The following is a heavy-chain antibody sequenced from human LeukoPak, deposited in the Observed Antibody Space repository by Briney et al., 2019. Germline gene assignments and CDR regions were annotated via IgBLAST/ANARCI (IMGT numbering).Heavy chain of an antibody. D-gene: IGHD3-10*01. V-gene: IGHV3-30*02. CDR2: IRYDGSNE. CDR3: AKDLYGSGSYQIRLFDY. J-gene: IGHJ4*02. Sequence: GGSLTLSCAASGFTFSSYGMHWVRQAPGKGLEWVAFIRYDGSNEFYADSVKGRFTISRDSSKNTLYLQMNSLRAEDTAVYYCAKDLYGSGSYQIRLFDYWGQGTLVTVSS. CDR1: GFTFSSYG.